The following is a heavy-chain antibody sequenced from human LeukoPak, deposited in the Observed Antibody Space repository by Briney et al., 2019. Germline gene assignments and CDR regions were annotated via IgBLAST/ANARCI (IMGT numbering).Heavy chain of an antibody. CDR1: GFTFSSYA. J-gene: IGHJ6*02. CDR2: ISESSGNT. CDR3: AKGLIPGRLRFGVDV. V-gene: IGHV3-23*01. Sequence: GASLRLPCAASGFTFSSYAMNWVRQAPGKGLEWVSGISESSGNTYYADSVKGRFTISRDNSKNTLYLQMNSLRAEDTAVYYCAKGLIPGRLRFGVDVWGQGTTVTVSS. D-gene: IGHD6-25*01.